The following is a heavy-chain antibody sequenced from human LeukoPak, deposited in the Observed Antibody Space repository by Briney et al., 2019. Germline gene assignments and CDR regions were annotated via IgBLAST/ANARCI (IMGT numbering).Heavy chain of an antibody. D-gene: IGHD3-22*01. Sequence: ASVEVSCKVSGYTLTELSMHWVRQAPGKGLEWMGGFDPEDGETIYAQKFQGRVTMTEDTSTDTAYMGLSSLRSEDTAVYYCATDHSGYYYLWGQGTLVTVSS. CDR1: GYTLTELS. J-gene: IGHJ4*02. V-gene: IGHV1-24*01. CDR3: ATDHSGYYYL. CDR2: FDPEDGET.